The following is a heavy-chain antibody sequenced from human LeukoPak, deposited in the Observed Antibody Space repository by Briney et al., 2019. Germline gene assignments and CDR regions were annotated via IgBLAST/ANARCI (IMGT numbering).Heavy chain of an antibody. V-gene: IGHV3-21*01. CDR1: GFTFSSYS. Sequence: PGGSLRLSCAASGFTFSSYSMNWVRQAPGKGLEWVSSISSSSTYIYYADSVKGLFTISRDNAKNSLYLQMNSLRAEDTAVYYCARGGGGYVEMYNWFDPWGQGTLVTVSS. CDR2: ISSSSTYI. CDR3: ARGGGGYVEMYNWFDP. J-gene: IGHJ5*02. D-gene: IGHD5-12*01.